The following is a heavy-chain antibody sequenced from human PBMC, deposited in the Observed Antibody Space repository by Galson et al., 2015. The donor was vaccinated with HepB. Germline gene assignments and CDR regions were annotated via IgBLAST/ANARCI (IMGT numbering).Heavy chain of an antibody. CDR3: ARVYSSNWYPYYYYMDV. V-gene: IGHV1-3*01. J-gene: IGHJ6*03. Sequence: SVKVSCKASGYTFTTYSMHWVRQAPGQRLEWMGWINAGNGNTTYSQNFQGRVTITRDTSASTAYMELSSLRSEDTAVYYCARVYSSNWYPYYYYMDVWGKGTTVTVSS. CDR1: GYTFTTYS. CDR2: INAGNGNT. D-gene: IGHD6-13*01.